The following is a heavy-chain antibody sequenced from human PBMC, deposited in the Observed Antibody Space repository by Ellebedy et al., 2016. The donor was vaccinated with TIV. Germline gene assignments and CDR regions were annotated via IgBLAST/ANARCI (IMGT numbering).Heavy chain of an antibody. V-gene: IGHV4-59*01. Sequence: MPSETLSLTCTVSGCSISSYSWSWIPQPPGKGLEWIGCIYYSGSTNYNPSLKSRVTISVDTSKNQFSLKLSSVTAADTAVYYCASWAGSGYDLLSYWGQGTLVTVSS. CDR3: ASWAGSGYDLLSY. J-gene: IGHJ4*02. CDR1: GCSISSYS. D-gene: IGHD5-12*01. CDR2: IYYSGST.